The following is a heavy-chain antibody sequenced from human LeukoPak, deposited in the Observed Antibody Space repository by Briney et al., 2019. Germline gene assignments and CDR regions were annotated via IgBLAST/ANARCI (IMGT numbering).Heavy chain of an antibody. D-gene: IGHD6-19*01. V-gene: IGHV3-74*01. J-gene: IGHJ4*02. CDR1: GLTFSSYW. CDR3: ARVSSGWSTFDY. Sequence: GGSLRLSCAASGLTFSSYWMHWVRQAPGKGLVWVSRINSDGSSTSYADSVKGRFTISRDNAKNTLYLQMNSLRAEDTAVYYCARVSSGWSTFDYSGQGTLVTVSS. CDR2: INSDGSST.